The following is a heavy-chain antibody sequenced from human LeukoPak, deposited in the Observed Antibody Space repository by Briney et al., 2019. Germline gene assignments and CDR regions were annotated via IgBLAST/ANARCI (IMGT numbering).Heavy chain of an antibody. J-gene: IGHJ6*02. CDR1: GGTFSSYA. Sequence: SVKVSCKASGGTFSSYAISWVRQAPGQGLEWMGRIITILGIANYAQKFQGRVTITADKSTSTAYMELSSLRSEDTAVYYCARDLPQNYYDSSGYKRTPYYGMDVWGQGTTVTVSS. D-gene: IGHD3-22*01. CDR3: ARDLPQNYYDSSGYKRTPYYGMDV. V-gene: IGHV1-69*04. CDR2: IITILGIA.